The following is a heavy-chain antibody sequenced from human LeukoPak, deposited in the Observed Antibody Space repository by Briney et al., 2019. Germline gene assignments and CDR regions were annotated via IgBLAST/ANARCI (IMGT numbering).Heavy chain of an antibody. CDR3: ARATIFGVVLLDY. J-gene: IGHJ4*02. CDR1: GFTFSSCS. D-gene: IGHD3-3*01. CDR2: ISSSSSYI. Sequence: GGSLRLSCAASGFTFSSCSMNWVRQAPGKGLEWVSSISSSSSYIYYADSVKGRFTISRDNAKNSLYLQMNSLRAEDTAVYYCARATIFGVVLLDYWGQGTLVTVSS. V-gene: IGHV3-21*01.